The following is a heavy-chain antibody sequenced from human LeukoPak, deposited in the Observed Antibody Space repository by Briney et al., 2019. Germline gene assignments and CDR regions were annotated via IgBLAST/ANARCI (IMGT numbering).Heavy chain of an antibody. D-gene: IGHD2-2*01. Sequence: SVKVSCKASGGTFSSYAISWVRQASGQGLEWMGGIIPIFGTANYAQKFQGRVTITADESTSTAYMELSSLRSEDTAVYYCARGDIVVVPAAMDPYYYYYMDVWGKGTTVTISS. CDR3: ARGDIVVVPAAMDPYYYYYMDV. J-gene: IGHJ6*03. CDR1: GGTFSSYA. V-gene: IGHV1-69*13. CDR2: IIPIFGTA.